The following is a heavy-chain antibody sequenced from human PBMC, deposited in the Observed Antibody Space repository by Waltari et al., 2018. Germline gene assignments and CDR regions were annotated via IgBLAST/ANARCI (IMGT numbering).Heavy chain of an antibody. Sequence: EVRLVESGGGLVQPGGSLTVSCAASGFSFSDYWMHWIRQAPGQGLVWVSRINGDGSRQEYADSVKGRFTISRDNAKNTVYLQMNSLRVDDTAVYYCAREDYDIWSGYGDYWGQGTLVSISS. D-gene: IGHD3-3*01. J-gene: IGHJ4*02. V-gene: IGHV3-74*01. CDR2: INGDGSRQ. CDR1: GFSFSDYW. CDR3: AREDYDIWSGYGDY.